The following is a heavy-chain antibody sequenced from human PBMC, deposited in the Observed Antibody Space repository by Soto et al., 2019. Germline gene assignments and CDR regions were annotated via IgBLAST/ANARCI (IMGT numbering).Heavy chain of an antibody. V-gene: IGHV3-53*01. CDR3: GRGGGYCSGGGCYPHEFDP. Sequence: EVPLVESGGGLIQPGGSLRLSCAASGLSVYTDYMTWVRQAPGKGLEYVSVIFSGDNTFYADSVKGRFTISRDNSKNTLFLQMNNLGAGDPAGYYWGRGGGYCSGGGCYPHEFDPWGQGTLVIVSS. D-gene: IGHD2-15*01. CDR2: IFSGDNT. CDR1: GLSVYTDY. J-gene: IGHJ5*02.